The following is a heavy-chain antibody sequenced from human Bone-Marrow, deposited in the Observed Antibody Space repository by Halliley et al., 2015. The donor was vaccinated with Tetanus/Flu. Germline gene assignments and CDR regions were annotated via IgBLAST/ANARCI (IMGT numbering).Heavy chain of an antibody. CDR2: ISGSGGYT. D-gene: IGHD3-9*01. CDR3: AKDQRFGHFDILTGYHSGDLDS. Sequence: SLRLSCVASGFSFSNYAMTWVRQAPGKGLEWVSAISGSGGYTYYADSVKGRFTISRDNSKNTVYLQMNGLRADDTAVYYCAKDQRFGHFDILTGYHSGDLDSWGQGALVTVSS. V-gene: IGHV3-23*01. CDR1: GFSFSNYA. J-gene: IGHJ5*01.